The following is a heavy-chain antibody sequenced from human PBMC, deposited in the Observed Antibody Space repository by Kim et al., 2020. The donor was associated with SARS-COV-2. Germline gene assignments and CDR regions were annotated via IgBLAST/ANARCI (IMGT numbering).Heavy chain of an antibody. CDR1: GFTFSSYA. D-gene: IGHD3-22*01. J-gene: IGHJ4*02. CDR3: AKAERGVLYYYDSSGYHFPGRAMDY. V-gene: IGHV3-23*01. CDR2: ISGSGGST. Sequence: GGSLRLSCAASGFTFSSYAMSWVRQAPGKGLEWVSAISGSGGSTYYADSVKGRFTISRDNSKNTLYLQMNSLRAEDTAVYYCAKAERGVLYYYDSSGYHFPGRAMDYWGQGTLVTVSS.